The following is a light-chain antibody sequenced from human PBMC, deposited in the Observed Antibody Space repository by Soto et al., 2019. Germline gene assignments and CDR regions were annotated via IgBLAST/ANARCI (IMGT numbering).Light chain of an antibody. J-gene: IGLJ2*01. V-gene: IGLV1-40*01. CDR3: QSYDSSLRGSRV. Sequence: QSVLTQPPSVSGAPGQRVTISCTGSSSNIGAGYDVHWYQQLPGTAPKLLIYDNTARPSGVPDRFSGSKSGTSASLAITGLQAEDEADYYCQSYDSSLRGSRVFGGGTKLTVL. CDR2: DNT. CDR1: SSNIGAGYD.